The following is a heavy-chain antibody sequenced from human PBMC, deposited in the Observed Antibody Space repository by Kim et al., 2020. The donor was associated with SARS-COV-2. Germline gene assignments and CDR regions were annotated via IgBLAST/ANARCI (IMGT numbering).Heavy chain of an antibody. CDR1: GFTFSSYE. V-gene: IGHV3-48*03. D-gene: IGHD1-26*01. CDR2: IYTSAAFT. Sequence: GGSLRLTCVASGFTFSSYEMKWVRQAPGKGLEWVSYIYTSAAFTYYADYVKGRFTVSRNNAKNSLFLQMNRLRAEDTAIYYCVRDRLGVGSTDLDYWGQGTLVTVSS. J-gene: IGHJ4*02. CDR3: VRDRLGVGSTDLDY.